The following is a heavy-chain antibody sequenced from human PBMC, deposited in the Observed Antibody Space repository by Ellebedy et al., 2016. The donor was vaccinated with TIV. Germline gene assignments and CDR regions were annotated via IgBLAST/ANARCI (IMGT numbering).Heavy chain of an antibody. CDR3: ARKVPAPTTVPPNWYFDL. V-gene: IGHV3-21*01. CDR2: ISTSSSYI. D-gene: IGHD4-17*01. CDR1: GFAFSRYA. J-gene: IGHJ2*01. Sequence: GESLKISCAASGFAFSRYAMNWVRQAPGKGLEWVSSISTSSSYIYYADSVKGRFTISRDNAKNSLFLQMTSLRAEDTAVYYCARKVPAPTTVPPNWYFDLWGRGTLVIVSS.